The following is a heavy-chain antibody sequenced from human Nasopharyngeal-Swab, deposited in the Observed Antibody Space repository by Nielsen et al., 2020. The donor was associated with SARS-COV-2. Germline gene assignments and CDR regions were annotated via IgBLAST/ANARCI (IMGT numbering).Heavy chain of an antibody. CDR1: GGTFSSYA. CDR3: AVGATGYYYMDV. Sequence: SVKVSCKASGGTFSSYAIGWVRQAPGQGLEWMGGIIPIFGTANYAQKFQGRVAITADESTSTAYMELSSLRSEGTAVYYCAVGATGYYYMDVWGKGTTVTVSS. V-gene: IGHV1-69*13. J-gene: IGHJ6*03. CDR2: IIPIFGTA. D-gene: IGHD1-26*01.